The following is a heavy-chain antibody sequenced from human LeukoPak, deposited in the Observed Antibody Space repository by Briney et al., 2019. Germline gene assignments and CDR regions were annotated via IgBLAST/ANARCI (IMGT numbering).Heavy chain of an antibody. CDR2: ISSSSSYI. D-gene: IGHD2-2*01. Sequence: PGGSLRLSCAASGFTFSSYSMNWVRQAPGKGLEWDSSISSSSSYIYYADSVKGRFTISRDNAKNSLYLQMNSLRAEDTAVYYCARDIVVVPAARYFDYWGQGTLVTVSS. J-gene: IGHJ4*02. CDR1: GFTFSSYS. V-gene: IGHV3-21*01. CDR3: ARDIVVVPAARYFDY.